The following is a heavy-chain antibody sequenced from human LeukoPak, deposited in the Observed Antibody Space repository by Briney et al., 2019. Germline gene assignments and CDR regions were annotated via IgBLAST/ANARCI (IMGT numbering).Heavy chain of an antibody. CDR1: GFTFSSYA. CDR3: ARDFIGESGSSGY. D-gene: IGHD6-25*01. Sequence: GGSLRLSCAASGFTFSSYAMHWVRQAPGKGLEFVSSISPSGHSVTYADSVKGRFSLSRDNAKNSLSLQMNSLRADDTGVYYCARDFIGESGSSGYWGQGALVTVSS. V-gene: IGHV3-21*01. J-gene: IGHJ4*02. CDR2: ISPSGHSV.